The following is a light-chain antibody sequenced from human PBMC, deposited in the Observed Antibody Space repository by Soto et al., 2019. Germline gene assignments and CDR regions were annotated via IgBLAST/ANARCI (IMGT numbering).Light chain of an antibody. J-gene: IGKJ1*01. CDR2: GAS. Sequence: EIVMTQSPATLSVSPWERATLSCRASQSVSSNLAWYQQKPDQAPRLLISGASTRATGIPARFSGSGSGTEFTLPISSLQSEDFAVYYCQQYNNWPPWTFGQGTKVDIK. V-gene: IGKV3-15*01. CDR3: QQYNNWPPWT. CDR1: QSVSSN.